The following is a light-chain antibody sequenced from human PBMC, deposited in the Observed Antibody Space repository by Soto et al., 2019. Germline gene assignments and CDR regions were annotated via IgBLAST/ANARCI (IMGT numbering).Light chain of an antibody. CDR2: EVN. J-gene: IGLJ2*01. CDR3: SSYAGSNRLV. CDR1: SSDVGNYNF. V-gene: IGLV2-8*01. Sequence: QSVLTQPPSASGSPGQSVTISCTGTSSDVGNYNFVSWYQQHPGKAPKLMIYEVNKRPSGVPDRFSGSKSGNTASLTVSGLPADDEADYYCSSYAGSNRLVFGGGTKLTVL.